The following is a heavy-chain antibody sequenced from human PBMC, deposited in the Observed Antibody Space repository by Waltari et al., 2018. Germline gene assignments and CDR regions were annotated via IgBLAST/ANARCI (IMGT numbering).Heavy chain of an antibody. J-gene: IGHJ4*02. Sequence: QVQLVQSGAEVKKPGASVKVSCKASGYTFTGYYMHWVRQAPGQGLEWMGWINPNSGGTKYAQKFQGRVTMTRDTSISTAYMELSRLRSDDTAVYYCARVSGHDSSGGWYYFDYWGQGTLVTVSS. CDR2: INPNSGGT. CDR3: ARVSGHDSSGGWYYFDY. V-gene: IGHV1-2*02. CDR1: GYTFTGYY. D-gene: IGHD3-22*01.